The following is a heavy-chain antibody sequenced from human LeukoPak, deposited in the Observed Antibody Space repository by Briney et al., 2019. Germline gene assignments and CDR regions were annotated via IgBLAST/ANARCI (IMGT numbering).Heavy chain of an antibody. J-gene: IGHJ4*02. Sequence: SETLSLTCTVSGGSISSYYWSWVRQFPGKGLEWIGYISDSGSTNYSPSLESRVTVSVDTSKNKFFLILSSVTAADTAVYYCARRGGTVVGDTGYHYWYFDNWGQGTLVTVSS. CDR2: ISDSGST. D-gene: IGHD5-12*01. V-gene: IGHV4-59*08. CDR1: GGSISSYY. CDR3: ARRGGTVVGDTGYHYWYFDN.